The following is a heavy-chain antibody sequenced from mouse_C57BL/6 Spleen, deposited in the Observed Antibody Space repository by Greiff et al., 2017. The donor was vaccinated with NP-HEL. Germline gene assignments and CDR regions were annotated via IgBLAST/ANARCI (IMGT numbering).Heavy chain of an antibody. CDR3: ARGDYGPLDY. D-gene: IGHD1-1*02. V-gene: IGHV1-66*01. J-gene: IGHJ2*01. CDR2: IYPGSGNT. CDR1: GYSFTSYY. Sequence: VKLQESGPELVKPGASVKISCKASGYSFTSYYIHWVKQRPGQGLEWIGWIYPGSGNTKYNEKFKGKATLTADTSSSTAYMQLSSLTSEDSAVYYCARGDYGPLDYWGQGTTLTVSS.